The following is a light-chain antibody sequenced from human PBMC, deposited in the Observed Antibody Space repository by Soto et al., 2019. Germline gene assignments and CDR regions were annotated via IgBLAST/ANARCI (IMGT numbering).Light chain of an antibody. Sequence: DIPLTQSPSTLSASVGDRVTITCRASQSISSWLAWYQQKPGKAPKLLIYDASTLESGVPSRFSGGGSGTEFTLTINNLQPDDLATYICQQYKSYSTFGRGTKVDI. V-gene: IGKV1-5*01. J-gene: IGKJ1*01. CDR2: DAS. CDR1: QSISSW. CDR3: QQYKSYST.